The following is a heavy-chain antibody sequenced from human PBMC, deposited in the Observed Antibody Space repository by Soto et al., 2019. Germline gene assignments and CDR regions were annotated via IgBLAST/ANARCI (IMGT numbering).Heavy chain of an antibody. D-gene: IGHD6-13*01. V-gene: IGHV5-51*03. CDR3: ARHNRYSSTWFEGWFDP. Sequence: EVQLVQSGAEVKKAGESLKISCKGSGYSFSNNWVGWVRQMPGKGLEWMGIMHPGDSDTRYSPSFQGQVTISADKSIDTAYLQWRSLKPSDSAMYYCARHNRYSSTWFEGWFDPWGQGTLVTVSS. CDR2: MHPGDSDT. J-gene: IGHJ5*02. CDR1: GYSFSNNW.